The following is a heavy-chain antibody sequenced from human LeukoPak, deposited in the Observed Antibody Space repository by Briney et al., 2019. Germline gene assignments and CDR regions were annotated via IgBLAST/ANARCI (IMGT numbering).Heavy chain of an antibody. CDR3: AKDQEILVVPAAINY. CDR2: ISGSGGST. J-gene: IGHJ4*02. Sequence: GGSLRLSCAASGFTFSSYAMSWVRQAPGKGLEWVSAISGSGGSTYYADSVKGRFTISRDNSKNTLYLQMNSLRAEDTAVYYCAKDQEILVVPAAINYWGQGTLVTVSS. V-gene: IGHV3-23*01. D-gene: IGHD2-2*02. CDR1: GFTFSSYA.